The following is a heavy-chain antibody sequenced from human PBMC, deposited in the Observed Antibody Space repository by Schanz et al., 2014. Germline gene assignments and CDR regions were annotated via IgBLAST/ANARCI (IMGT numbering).Heavy chain of an antibody. D-gene: IGHD6-19*01. J-gene: IGHJ4*02. CDR1: GFTFSSYG. CDR2: VCYDGSKK. Sequence: VQLVESGGGVVQPGRSLRLSCAASGFTFSSYGMHWVRQVPGKGLEWVAVVCYDGSKKYYADSVRGRFTISRDNSRNTVYLQMNNVGVDDTATYYCVKTDAGWRFDYWGQGTLVIVSS. CDR3: VKTDAGWRFDY. V-gene: IGHV3-33*03.